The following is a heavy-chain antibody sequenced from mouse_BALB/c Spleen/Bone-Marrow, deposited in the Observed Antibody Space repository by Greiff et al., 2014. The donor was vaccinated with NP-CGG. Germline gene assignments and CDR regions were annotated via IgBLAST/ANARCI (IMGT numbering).Heavy chain of an antibody. J-gene: IGHJ4*01. CDR3: DRWEYYAMDY. CDR2: IDPANVNT. Sequence: EVQGVESQFRILNAVFCLKISCTASGFNIQDTYMHWVKQRPEHGLEWIGRIDPANVNTKYDPKFQGKATITAEPSSNTAYLQTSSLTSEDTAVYEGDRWEYYAMDYGGQGTSVTVSS. V-gene: IGHV14-3*02. D-gene: IGHD4-1*01. CDR1: GFNIQDTY.